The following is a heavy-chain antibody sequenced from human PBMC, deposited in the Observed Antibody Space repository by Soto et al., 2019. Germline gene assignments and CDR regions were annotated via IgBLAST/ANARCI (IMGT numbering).Heavy chain of an antibody. CDR2: IYSGGST. J-gene: IGHJ4*02. V-gene: IGHV3-66*01. CDR3: ARTCSGGTCSFDY. CDR1: GFTFTNAW. D-gene: IGHD2-15*01. Sequence: GSLRLSCAASGFTFTNAWMSWVRQAPGKGLEWVSVIYSGGSTYYADSVKGRFTIPRDNSENTLYLQMNSLRAEDTAVYYCARTCSGGTCSFDYWGQGTLVTVSS.